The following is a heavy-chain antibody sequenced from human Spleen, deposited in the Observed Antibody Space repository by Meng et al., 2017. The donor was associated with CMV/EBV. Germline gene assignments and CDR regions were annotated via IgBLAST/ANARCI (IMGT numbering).Heavy chain of an antibody. CDR1: GFTFSSYS. D-gene: IGHD2-2*03. CDR2: ISSSSSYI. J-gene: IGHJ3*02. Sequence: GGSLRLSCAVSGFTFSSYSMNWVRQAPGKGLEWVSSISSSSSYIYYADSVKGRFTISRDNAKNSLYLQMNSLRAEDTAVEYCARVDHLDAFDIWGQGTMVTVSS. V-gene: IGHV3-21*01. CDR3: ARVDHLDAFDI.